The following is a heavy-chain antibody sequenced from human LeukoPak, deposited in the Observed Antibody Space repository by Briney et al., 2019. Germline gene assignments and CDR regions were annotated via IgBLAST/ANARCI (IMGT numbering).Heavy chain of an antibody. J-gene: IGHJ4*02. D-gene: IGHD3-3*01. CDR2: IHPNSDGT. V-gene: IGHV1-2*02. CDR3: ARGGGTVFGVVND. Sequence: GASVKVSCKASGYTFTNYYMHWVRPAPGQGLEWMGWIHPNSDGTNYAQKFQGRVTMTRDTSINTAYIALSRLRSDDTPIYYFARGGGTVFGVVNDWGQGTLVTVSS. CDR1: GYTFTNYY.